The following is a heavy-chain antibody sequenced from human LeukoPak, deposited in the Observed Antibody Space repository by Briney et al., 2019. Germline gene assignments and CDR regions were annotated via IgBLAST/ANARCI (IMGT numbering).Heavy chain of an antibody. CDR1: GFTVSSNY. Sequence: GGSLRLSCAASGFTVSSNYISWVRQAPGEGLKWVSIIYSGGSTYYADSVKGRFTISRDNSKNTLYLQMNSLRAEDTALYYCAKDGGGSLEWLPPMDVWGQGTTVTVSS. CDR3: AKDGGGSLEWLPPMDV. J-gene: IGHJ6*02. CDR2: IYSGGST. D-gene: IGHD3-3*01. V-gene: IGHV3-66*01.